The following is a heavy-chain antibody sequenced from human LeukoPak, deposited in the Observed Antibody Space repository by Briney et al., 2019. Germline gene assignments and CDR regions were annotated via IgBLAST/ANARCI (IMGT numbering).Heavy chain of an antibody. V-gene: IGHV4-38-2*02. D-gene: IGHD3-9*01. J-gene: IGHJ5*02. CDR1: GYSISSGYY. Sequence: SETLSLTCIVSGYSISSGYYWSWIRQPPGKGLEWIGSIYHSGSTYYNPSLKSRVTISVDTSKNQFSLKLSSVTAADTAVYYCARHYRYFDWLEPNWFDPWGQGTLVTVSS. CDR2: IYHSGST. CDR3: ARHYRYFDWLEPNWFDP.